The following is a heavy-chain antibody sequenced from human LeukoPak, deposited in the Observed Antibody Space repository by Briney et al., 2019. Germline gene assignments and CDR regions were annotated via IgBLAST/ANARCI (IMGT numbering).Heavy chain of an antibody. V-gene: IGHV3-7*03. Sequence: PEGSLRLSCAASGFTFSSNWMSWVRQAPGKGLEWVANIKQDGSEKYYVDSVKGRFTISRDNAKNLLFLQMNSLRAEDTAVYYCAREAWSSAWYWGQGTLVTVSS. CDR3: AREAWSSAWY. D-gene: IGHD6-19*01. CDR1: GFTFSSNW. CDR2: IKQDGSEK. J-gene: IGHJ4*02.